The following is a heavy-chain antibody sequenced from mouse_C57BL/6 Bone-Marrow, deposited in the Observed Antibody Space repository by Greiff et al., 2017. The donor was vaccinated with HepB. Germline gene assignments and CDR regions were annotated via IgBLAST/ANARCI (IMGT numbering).Heavy chain of an antibody. D-gene: IGHD2-4*01. CDR2: IYPGSGST. Sequence: VQLQQPGAELVKPGASVKMSCKASGYTFTSYWITWVKQRPGQGLEWIGDIYPGSGSTNYNEKFKSKATLTVDTSSSTAYMQLSSLTSEDSAVYYCARNDYVPYYFDYWGQGTTLTVSS. V-gene: IGHV1-55*01. CDR1: GYTFTSYW. J-gene: IGHJ2*01. CDR3: ARNDYVPYYFDY.